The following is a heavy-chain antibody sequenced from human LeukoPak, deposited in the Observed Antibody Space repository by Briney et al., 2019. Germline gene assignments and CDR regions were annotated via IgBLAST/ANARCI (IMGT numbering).Heavy chain of an antibody. CDR2: IYYSGST. J-gene: IGHJ5*02. CDR3: ARDPSGTGWFDP. D-gene: IGHD3-10*01. CDR1: GGSICSYY. V-gene: IGHV4-59*01. Sequence: SETLSLTCTVSGGSICSYYWSWIRQPPGKGLEWIGYIYYSGSTNYNPSLKSRVTISVDTSKNQFSLKLSSVTAADTAVYYCARDPSGTGWFDPWGQGTLVTVSS.